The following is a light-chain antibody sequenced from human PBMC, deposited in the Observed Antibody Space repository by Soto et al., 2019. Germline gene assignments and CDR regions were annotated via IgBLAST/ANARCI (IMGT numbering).Light chain of an antibody. CDR2: GTS. CDR3: QQYGSSAT. J-gene: IGKJ2*01. V-gene: IGKV3-20*01. CDR1: QGVTSSY. Sequence: EIVLTQSPGTLSLSPGERATLSCRASQGVTSSYLAWYQHKPGQAPRLLIYGTSSRATGIPDRFSGSGSGTYFTLTISRLEPEDFAVYYCQQYGSSATFGQGTKLQIK.